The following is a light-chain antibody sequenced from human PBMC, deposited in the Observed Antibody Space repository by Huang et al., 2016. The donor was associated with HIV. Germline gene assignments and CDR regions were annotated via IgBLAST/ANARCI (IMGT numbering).Light chain of an antibody. Sequence: IVLTQSPATLSWYPGESVTLSCRASQSVGNYIAWYQQHPGQSPILLIYDTSNRATGTPVSFSGSGSGTDFLLTISNLESEDFALYYCQQRSSGVTFGGGTKVQVK. J-gene: IGKJ4*01. CDR1: QSVGNY. V-gene: IGKV3-11*01. CDR2: DTS. CDR3: QQRSSGVT.